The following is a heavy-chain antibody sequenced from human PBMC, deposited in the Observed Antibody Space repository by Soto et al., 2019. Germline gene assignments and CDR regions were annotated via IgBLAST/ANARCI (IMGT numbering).Heavy chain of an antibody. CDR2: INPNSGGT. D-gene: IGHD3-22*01. V-gene: IGHV1-2*02. Sequence: ASVKVSCKASGYTFTGYYMHWVRQAPGQGLEWMGWINPNSGGTNYAQKFQGRVTITRDTSASTAYMELSSLRSEDTAVYYCARYYDSGGYYFRFDPWGQGTLVTVSS. CDR1: GYTFTGYY. J-gene: IGHJ5*02. CDR3: ARYYDSGGYYFRFDP.